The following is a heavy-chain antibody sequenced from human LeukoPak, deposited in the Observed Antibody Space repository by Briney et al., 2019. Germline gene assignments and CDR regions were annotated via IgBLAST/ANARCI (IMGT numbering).Heavy chain of an antibody. V-gene: IGHV3-23*01. CDR1: GFTFSSYA. Sequence: GGSLRLSCAASGFTFSSYAMSWVRQAPGKGLEWVSSISGSGGSTYYADSVKGRFTISRDNFKNTLYLQMNSLRAEDTAVYYCAKTRVTTYYFDYWGQGTLVTVSS. CDR2: ISGSGGST. CDR3: AKTRVTTYYFDY. D-gene: IGHD1-1*01. J-gene: IGHJ4*02.